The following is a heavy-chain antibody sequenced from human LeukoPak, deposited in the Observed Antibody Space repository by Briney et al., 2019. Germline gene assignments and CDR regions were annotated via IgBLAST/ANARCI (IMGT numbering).Heavy chain of an antibody. D-gene: IGHD4-17*01. J-gene: IGHJ4*02. Sequence: GGSLRLSCAASGFTFSSYGMHWVRQAPGKGLEWVAVISYDGSNKYYADSVKGRFTISRDNSKNTLYLQMNSLRAEDTAVYYCAKDGGSYGDYILLFYFDYWGQGTLVTVSS. CDR3: AKDGGSYGDYILLFYFDY. CDR1: GFTFSSYG. V-gene: IGHV3-30*18. CDR2: ISYDGSNK.